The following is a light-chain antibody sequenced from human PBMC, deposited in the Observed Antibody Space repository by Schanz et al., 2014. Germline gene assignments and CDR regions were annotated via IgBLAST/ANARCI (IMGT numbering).Light chain of an antibody. J-gene: IGKJ2*02. CDR2: AAS. CDR1: VSVSSNY. V-gene: IGKV3-20*01. CDR3: QHYYTTPCT. Sequence: EIVLTQSPGTLSLSPGERATLSCRASVSVSSNYLAWYQQKPGQAPRLLIYAASRRAPGIPDRFSGSGSGTDFTLTISSLQAEDVAVYYCQHYYTTPCTFGQGTKLEIK.